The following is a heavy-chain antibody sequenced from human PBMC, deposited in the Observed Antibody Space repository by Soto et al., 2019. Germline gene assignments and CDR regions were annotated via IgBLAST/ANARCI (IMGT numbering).Heavy chain of an antibody. Sequence: SVKVSCKASGGTFTTYDISWVRQAPGQGLEWMGGIIPLFDATKYAQKFQGRVTITADKSTGTAYMELSILRSEDTAMYYCARDRSSSWYNGTFYFDSWGQGTLVTVSS. CDR3: ARDRSSSWYNGTFYFDS. CDR1: GGTFTTYD. CDR2: IIPLFDAT. J-gene: IGHJ4*02. D-gene: IGHD6-19*01. V-gene: IGHV1-69*06.